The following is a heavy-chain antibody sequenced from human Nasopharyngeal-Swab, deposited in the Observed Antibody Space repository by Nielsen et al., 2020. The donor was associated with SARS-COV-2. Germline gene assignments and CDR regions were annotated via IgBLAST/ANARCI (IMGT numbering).Heavy chain of an antibody. J-gene: IGHJ6*02. CDR2: INIDGSST. CDR3: ARGFYYGMDV. CDR1: GFTFSTYW. Sequence: GGSLRLFCAASGFTFSTYWMHWVRQAPGKGLVWVSRINIDGSSTRHADSVKGRFTISRDNGKNTLYLQMNSLRAEDTAIYYCARGFYYGMDVWGQGTTVTVSS. V-gene: IGHV3-74*01.